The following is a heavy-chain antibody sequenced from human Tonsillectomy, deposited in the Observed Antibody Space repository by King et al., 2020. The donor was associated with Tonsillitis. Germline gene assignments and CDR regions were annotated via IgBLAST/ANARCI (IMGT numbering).Heavy chain of an antibody. Sequence: VQLVESGGGLVQPGGSLRLSCSASGFTFSSYEMNWVRQAPGKGLDGGSSISNSGGRIYYADSVKGRFTFSRDNAKNSLYLQMNSLRAEDTAIYYCARDRITFYYDSSGSSEAYYMDVWGKGTTVTVSS. CDR2: ISNSGGRI. D-gene: IGHD3-22*01. V-gene: IGHV3-48*03. CDR3: ARDRITFYYDSSGSSEAYYMDV. CDR1: GFTFSSYE. J-gene: IGHJ6*03.